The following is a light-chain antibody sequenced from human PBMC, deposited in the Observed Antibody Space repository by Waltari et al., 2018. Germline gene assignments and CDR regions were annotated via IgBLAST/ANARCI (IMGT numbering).Light chain of an antibody. Sequence: SYVLTQSPSVSVAPGETARISCGGDNIGTKSVHWFQQKPGQAPVVVLSYDSKRPSGIPERFSGSKSGNTATLTLSRVEAGDEADYYCQVWNINYDPWVFGGGTKLTVL. V-gene: IGLV3-21*04. CDR2: YDS. CDR3: QVWNINYDPWV. CDR1: NIGTKS. J-gene: IGLJ3*02.